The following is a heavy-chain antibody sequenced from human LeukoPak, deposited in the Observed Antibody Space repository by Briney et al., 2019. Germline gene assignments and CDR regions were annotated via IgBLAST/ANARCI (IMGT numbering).Heavy chain of an antibody. D-gene: IGHD3-9*01. Sequence: PSETLSLTCTVSGGSISSYYWSWIRQPPGRGLEWIGYIYTSGSTNYNPPLKSRVTISVDTSKNQFSLKLSSVTAADTAVYYCARTSDILTGYTIPFFYWGQGTLVTVSS. CDR3: ARTSDILTGYTIPFFY. CDR2: IYTSGST. V-gene: IGHV4-4*09. CDR1: GGSISSYY. J-gene: IGHJ4*02.